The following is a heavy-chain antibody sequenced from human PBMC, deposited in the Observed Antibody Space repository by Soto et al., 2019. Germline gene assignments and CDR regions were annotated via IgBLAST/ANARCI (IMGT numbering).Heavy chain of an antibody. CDR3: ARVGPDNYSYYYGMDV. CDR1: GFIFSNYG. V-gene: IGHV3-30*03. D-gene: IGHD3-16*01. J-gene: IGHJ6*02. CDR2: ISYDGSNK. Sequence: GGCLRLSCTPSGFIFSNYGLHWVRQAPGTGLGGVPVISYDGSNKYYADYVQGRFKISRDNSKKTRYLQMNSLRAEDTAVYYCARVGPDNYSYYYGMDVWGQGTTVTVSS.